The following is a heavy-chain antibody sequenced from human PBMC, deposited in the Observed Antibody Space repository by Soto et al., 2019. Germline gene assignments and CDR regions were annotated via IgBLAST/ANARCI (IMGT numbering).Heavy chain of an antibody. J-gene: IGHJ3*02. CDR1: GYTFTGYY. V-gene: IGHV1-2*04. Sequence: ASVKVSCKASGYTFTGYYMHWVRQAPGQGLEWMGWINPNSGGTNYAQKFQGWVTMTRDTSISTAYMELSRLRSDDTAVYYCASDRNYGDYCAFDIWGQGTMVTVSS. CDR2: INPNSGGT. D-gene: IGHD4-17*01. CDR3: ASDRNYGDYCAFDI.